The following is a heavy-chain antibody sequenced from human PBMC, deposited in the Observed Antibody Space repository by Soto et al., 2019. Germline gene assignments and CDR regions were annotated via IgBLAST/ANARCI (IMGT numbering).Heavy chain of an antibody. D-gene: IGHD5-12*01. V-gene: IGHV1-69*04. Sequence: GASVKVSCKASGGTFSSYTISWVRQAPGQGLEWMGRIIPILGIANYAQKFQGRVTITADKSTSTAYMELSSLRSEDAAVYYCARDLFPDGYDMLAFDIWGQGTMVTVSS. CDR3: ARDLFPDGYDMLAFDI. CDR2: IIPILGIA. CDR1: GGTFSSYT. J-gene: IGHJ3*02.